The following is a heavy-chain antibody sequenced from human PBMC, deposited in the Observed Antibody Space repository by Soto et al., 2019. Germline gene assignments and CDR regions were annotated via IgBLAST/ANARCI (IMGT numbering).Heavy chain of an antibody. D-gene: IGHD3-10*01. Sequence: LSLTCTVSGGSTSGSNYYLGWIRQPPGKGLEWIGSIYYSGSTYYNPSLKSRVAISVDTSKNQFSLNLRSVTAADTAVYYCAKHIGSGSYLDYWGRGTLVTVPQ. CDR2: IYYSGST. CDR1: GGSTSGSNYY. V-gene: IGHV4-39*01. J-gene: IGHJ4*02. CDR3: AKHIGSGSYLDY.